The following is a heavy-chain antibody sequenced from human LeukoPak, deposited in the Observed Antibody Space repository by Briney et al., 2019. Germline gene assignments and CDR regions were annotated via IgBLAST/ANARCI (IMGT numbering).Heavy chain of an antibody. J-gene: IGHJ3*02. D-gene: IGHD5-18*01. CDR1: GYTLTELS. CDR2: FDPEDGET. CDR3: ATYFPTAMVTSAFDI. V-gene: IGHV1-24*01. Sequence: ASVKVSCKVSGYTLTELSMHWVRQAPGKGLEWMGGFDPEDGETIYAQKFQGRVTMTEDTSTDTAYMELSSLRSEDTAVYYCATYFPTAMVTSAFDIWGQGTMVTVSS.